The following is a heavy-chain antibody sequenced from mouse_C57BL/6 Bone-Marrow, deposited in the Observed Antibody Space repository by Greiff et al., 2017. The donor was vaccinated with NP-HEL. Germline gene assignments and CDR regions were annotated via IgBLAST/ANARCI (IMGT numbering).Heavy chain of an antibody. CDR1: GFTFSSYG. Sequence: EVNLVESGGDLVKPGGSLKLSCAASGFTFSSYGMSWVRQTPDKRLEWVATISSGGSYTYYSYSVKGRFTIARDNAKNTLYLQMSSLKSEDTAMYYCERHYYSNYFDYWGQGTTLTVSS. J-gene: IGHJ2*01. CDR3: ERHYYSNYFDY. V-gene: IGHV5-6*01. D-gene: IGHD2-5*01. CDR2: ISSGGSYT.